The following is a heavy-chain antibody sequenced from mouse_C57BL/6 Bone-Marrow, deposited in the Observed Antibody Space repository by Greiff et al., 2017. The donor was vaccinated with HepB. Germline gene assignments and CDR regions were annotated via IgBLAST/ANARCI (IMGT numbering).Heavy chain of an antibody. CDR3: ARRYGYNFDY. Sequence: EVKVVESGGGLVKPGGSLKLSCAASGFTFSDYGMHWVRQAPEKGLEWVAYISSGSSTIYYADTVKGRFTISRDNAKNTLFLQMTSLRSEDTAMYYCARRYGYNFDYWGQGTTLTVSS. V-gene: IGHV5-17*01. D-gene: IGHD2-2*01. CDR1: GFTFSDYG. CDR2: ISSGSSTI. J-gene: IGHJ2*01.